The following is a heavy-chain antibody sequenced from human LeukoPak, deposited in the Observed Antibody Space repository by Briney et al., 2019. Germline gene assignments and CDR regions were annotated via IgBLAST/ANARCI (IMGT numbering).Heavy chain of an antibody. CDR3: ARVTAYYDFWSGYYKAEYFQH. CDR2: IYYSGST. V-gene: IGHV4-31*03. CDR1: GGSISSGGYY. D-gene: IGHD3-3*01. Sequence: PSETLSLTCTVSGGSISSGGYYWSWIRRHPGKGLEWIGYIYYSGSTNYNPSLKSRVTISVDTSKNQFSLKLSSVTAADTAVYYCARVTAYYDFWSGYYKAEYFQHWGQGTLVTVSS. J-gene: IGHJ1*01.